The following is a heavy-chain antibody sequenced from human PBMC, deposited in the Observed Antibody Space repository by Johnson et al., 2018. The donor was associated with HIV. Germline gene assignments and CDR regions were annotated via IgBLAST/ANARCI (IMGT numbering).Heavy chain of an antibody. J-gene: IGHJ3*02. Sequence: VQLVESGGGLVQPGGSLRLSCAASGLTFSSYAMSWVRQAPGKGLEWVSAISGSGGSTYYADSVKGRFPISRDNSKNTLYLQMNSLRAEDTAVYYCAKDGSDIVVVPAAPDAFDIWGQGTMVTVSS. CDR3: AKDGSDIVVVPAAPDAFDI. V-gene: IGHV3-23*04. CDR2: ISGSGGST. CDR1: GLTFSSYA. D-gene: IGHD2-2*01.